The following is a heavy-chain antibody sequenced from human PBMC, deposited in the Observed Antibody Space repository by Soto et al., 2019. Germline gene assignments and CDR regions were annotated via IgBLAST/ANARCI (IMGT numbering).Heavy chain of an antibody. CDR1: GFTFSSYG. CDR3: ARDSRRYDFWSGYNTDNWFDP. D-gene: IGHD3-3*01. CDR2: IWYDGSNK. J-gene: IGHJ5*02. Sequence: SLRLSCAASGFTFSSYGMHWVRQAPGKGLEWVAVIWYDGSNKYYADSVKGRFTISRDNSKNTLYLQMNSLRAEDTAVYYCARDSRRYDFWSGYNTDNWFDPWGQGTLVTVSS. V-gene: IGHV3-33*01.